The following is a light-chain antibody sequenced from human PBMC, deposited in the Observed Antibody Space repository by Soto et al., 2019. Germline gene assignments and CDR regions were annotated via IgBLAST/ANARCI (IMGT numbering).Light chain of an antibody. CDR2: RAS. V-gene: IGKV1-5*03. Sequence: IQMTQSPSTLSASVGDRVTITCRASPSVSTLLAWYQQKPGEAPKLLIYRASSLESGVPSRFSGSGSWTEFTLTISSLQPDDFATYYCQQYDNYSPFGGGTRVEIK. CDR3: QQYDNYSP. J-gene: IGKJ4*02. CDR1: PSVSTL.